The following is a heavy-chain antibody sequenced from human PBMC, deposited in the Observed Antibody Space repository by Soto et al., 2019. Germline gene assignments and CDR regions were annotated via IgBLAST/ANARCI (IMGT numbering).Heavy chain of an antibody. CDR2: IIPILGIA. V-gene: IGHV1-69*08. CDR3: ARDSSSHSDYYNYGMDV. CDR1: GGTFSSYT. Sequence: QVELVQSGAEVKKPGSSVKVSCKASGGTFSSYTISGVRQAPGQGLEWMGRIIPILGIANYAQKFQGRVTITADKSTRTAYMELSSLRSEDTAVYYCARDSSSHSDYYNYGMDVWGQGTTVSVSS. D-gene: IGHD6-6*01. J-gene: IGHJ6*02.